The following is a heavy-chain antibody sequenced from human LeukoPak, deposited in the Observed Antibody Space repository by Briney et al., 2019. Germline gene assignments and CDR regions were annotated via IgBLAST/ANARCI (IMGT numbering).Heavy chain of an antibody. V-gene: IGHV1-69*13. D-gene: IGHD2-21*02. CDR2: IIPIFGTA. CDR3: ARGHRVVTAIFDY. Sequence: SVKVSCKASGYTFTSYDINWVRQATGQGLEWMGGIIPIFGTANYAQKFQGRVTITADESTSTAYMELSSLRSEDTAVYYCARGHRVVTAIFDYWGQGTLVTVSS. CDR1: GYTFTSYD. J-gene: IGHJ4*02.